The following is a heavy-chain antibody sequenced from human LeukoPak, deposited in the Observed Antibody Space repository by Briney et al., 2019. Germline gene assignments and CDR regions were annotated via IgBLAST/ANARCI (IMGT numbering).Heavy chain of an antibody. CDR2: ICAYNGDT. D-gene: IGHD3-22*01. J-gene: IGHJ3*02. Sequence: ASVNVSCKASGYTFSSSGISLVRQAPGQGREWAGGICAYNGDTNYAQELQGRVTMTTDTSTSTVYMELRSLRSDDTALYYCARDLFHHGSGYYDYDDVFDIWGQGTMVTVSS. V-gene: IGHV1-18*01. CDR1: GYTFSSSG. CDR3: ARDLFHHGSGYYDYDDVFDI.